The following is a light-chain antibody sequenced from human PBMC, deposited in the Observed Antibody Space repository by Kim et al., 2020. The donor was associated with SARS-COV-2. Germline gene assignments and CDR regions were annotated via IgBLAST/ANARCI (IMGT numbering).Light chain of an antibody. Sequence: GMTVTISCTSSGGSIDVHYGQWYQQRPGGVPTTVIYEDDQRPSGVSDRFSGSIDNSSNSASLTISGLRTEDEADYYCQSYNRDNVLFGGGTQLTVL. CDR1: GGSIDVHY. J-gene: IGLJ2*01. CDR3: QSYNRDNVL. V-gene: IGLV6-57*02. CDR2: EDD.